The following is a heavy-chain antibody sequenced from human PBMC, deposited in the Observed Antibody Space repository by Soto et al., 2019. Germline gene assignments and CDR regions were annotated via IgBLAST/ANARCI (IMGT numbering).Heavy chain of an antibody. Sequence: EVQLLETGGGLVQPGGSLRLSCAASGFTFSKNAMSSVRQDPGKGLEWVSAISGSGTTTYSADSVRGRFTISRDNSNNMLYLQMNSPSPEDTARYYCVKFFVETVGSSVWPLSLDSWGQGTLVTVSS. CDR1: GFTFSKNA. D-gene: IGHD1-26*01. CDR2: ISGSGTTT. J-gene: IGHJ4*02. CDR3: VKFFVETVGSSVWPLSLDS. V-gene: IGHV3-23*01.